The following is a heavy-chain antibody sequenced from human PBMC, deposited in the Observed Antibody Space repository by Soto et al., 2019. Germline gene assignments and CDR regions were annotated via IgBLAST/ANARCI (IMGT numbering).Heavy chain of an antibody. D-gene: IGHD2-15*01. Sequence: SETLSLTCTVSGASISTYYWSWIRQPPGKGLEWIGYISYSGSTNYNPSLKSRVTISFDASKNEISLQVRSATAADAAVYYCARDLKEYCSDGKCDWFDPWGQGTLVTVSS. CDR1: GASISTYY. CDR2: ISYSGST. J-gene: IGHJ5*02. CDR3: ARDLKEYCSDGKCDWFDP. V-gene: IGHV4-59*01.